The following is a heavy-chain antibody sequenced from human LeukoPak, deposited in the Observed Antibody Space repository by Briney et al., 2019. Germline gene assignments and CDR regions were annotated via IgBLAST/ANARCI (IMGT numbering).Heavy chain of an antibody. V-gene: IGHV3-9*01. CDR2: ISWNSGSI. CDR1: GFTFDDYA. CDR3: AKVGTRLGYFDY. J-gene: IGHJ4*02. D-gene: IGHD7-27*01. Sequence: GRSLRLSCAASGFTFDDYAMHWVRHAPGKGLEWVSGISWNSGSIVYADSVKGRFTISGDNAKNSLYLQMNSLRAEDTALYYCAKVGTRLGYFDYWGQGTLVTVSS.